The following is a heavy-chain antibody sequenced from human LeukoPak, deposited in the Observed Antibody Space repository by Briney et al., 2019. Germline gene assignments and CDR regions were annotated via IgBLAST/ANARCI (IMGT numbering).Heavy chain of an antibody. Sequence: GGSLRLSCAASGFIFSNYWMHWVRQAPGKGLVWVSRINSDDSRKSYADSVKGRFTISRDSPENTLYLQMNSLRAEDTAVYHCATEEYYYGMAVWGQGTTVTVSS. J-gene: IGHJ6*02. CDR1: GFIFSNYW. CDR2: INSDDSRK. CDR3: ATEEYYYGMAV. V-gene: IGHV3-74*01.